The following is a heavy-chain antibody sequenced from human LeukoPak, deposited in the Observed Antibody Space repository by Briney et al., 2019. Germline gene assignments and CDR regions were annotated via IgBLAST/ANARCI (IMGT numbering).Heavy chain of an antibody. CDR3: ARTLRYFDWFWFDP. CDR2: IIPIFGTA. D-gene: IGHD3-9*01. V-gene: IGHV1-69*01. J-gene: IGHJ5*02. CDR1: GGTSSSYA. Sequence: GSSVKVSCKASGGTSSSYAISWVRQAPGQGLEWMGGIIPIFGTANYAQKFQGRVTITADESTSTAYMELSSLRSEDTAVYYCARTLRYFDWFWFDPWGQGTLVTVSS.